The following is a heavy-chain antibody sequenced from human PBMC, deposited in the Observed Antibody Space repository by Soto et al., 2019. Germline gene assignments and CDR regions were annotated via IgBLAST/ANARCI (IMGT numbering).Heavy chain of an antibody. Sequence: QVQLQQLGAGLLKPSETLSLTCAVYGGSFSGYQWTWIRQTPGKGLEWVGEINDTGNINYNPSLRSRVTIFIDTTKKQISLKLTSVTAADTAVYYCARGLILWFGELSRRGGYYYVDVWGKGTTVTVSS. V-gene: IGHV4-34*01. D-gene: IGHD3-10*01. CDR3: ARGLILWFGELSRRGGYYYVDV. CDR2: INDTGNI. CDR1: GGSFSGYQ. J-gene: IGHJ6*03.